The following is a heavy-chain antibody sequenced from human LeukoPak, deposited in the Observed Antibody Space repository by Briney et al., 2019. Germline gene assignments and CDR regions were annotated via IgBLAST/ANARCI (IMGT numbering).Heavy chain of an antibody. Sequence: ASVKVSCKASGYTFTGYYMHWVRQAPGQGLGWMGWINPNSGGTNYAQKFQGRVTMTRDTSISTAYMELSRLRSDDTAVYYCARDRSIVATISGVDYWGQGTLVTVSS. CDR2: INPNSGGT. CDR1: GYTFTGYY. CDR3: ARDRSIVATISGVDY. D-gene: IGHD5-12*01. V-gene: IGHV1-2*02. J-gene: IGHJ4*02.